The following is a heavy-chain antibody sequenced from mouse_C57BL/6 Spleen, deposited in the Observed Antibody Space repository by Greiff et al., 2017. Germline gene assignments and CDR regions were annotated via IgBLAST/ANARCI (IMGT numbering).Heavy chain of an antibody. J-gene: IGHJ4*01. CDR2: IDPSDSYT. V-gene: IGHV1-50*01. D-gene: IGHD2-4*01. Sequence: QVQLQQPGAELVKPGASVKLSCKASGYTFTSYWMQWVKQRPGQGLAWIGEIDPSDSYTNYNPKFKGKATLTVDTSSSTAHMQLSNLTSEDSAVYYWARSQAWDYDREGAMDYWGQGTSVTVSS. CDR1: GYTFTSYW. CDR3: ARSQAWDYDREGAMDY.